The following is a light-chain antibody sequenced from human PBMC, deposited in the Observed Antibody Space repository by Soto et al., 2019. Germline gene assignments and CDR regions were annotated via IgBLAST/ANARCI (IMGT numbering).Light chain of an antibody. CDR1: QSISSW. CDR2: KAS. V-gene: IGKV1-5*03. CDR3: QQYSSFSSWT. J-gene: IGKJ1*01. Sequence: DIQMTQSPSTLSASVGDRVTITCRASQSISSWLAWFQQKPGKAPKLLIYKASSLESGVPSRFSGNGSGTEFTLTISSLQPDDFATYYCQQYSSFSSWTFGQGTKVEIK.